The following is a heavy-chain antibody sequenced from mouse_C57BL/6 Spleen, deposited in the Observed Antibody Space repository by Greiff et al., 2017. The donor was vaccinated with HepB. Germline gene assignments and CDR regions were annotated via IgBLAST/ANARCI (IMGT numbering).Heavy chain of an antibody. CDR2: IDPSDSET. D-gene: IGHD2-2*01. Sequence: QVQLQQPGAELVRPGSSVKLSCKASGYTFTSYWMHWVKQRPIQGLEWIGNIDPSDSETHYNQKFKDKATLTVDKSSSTAYMQLSSLTSEDSAVYYCARGSLYYGYFYAMDYWGQGTSVTVSS. J-gene: IGHJ4*01. CDR1: GYTFTSYW. V-gene: IGHV1-52*01. CDR3: ARGSLYYGYFYAMDY.